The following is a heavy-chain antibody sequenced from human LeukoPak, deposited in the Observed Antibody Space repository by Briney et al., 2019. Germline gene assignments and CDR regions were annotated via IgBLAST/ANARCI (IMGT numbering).Heavy chain of an antibody. Sequence: PGGSLRLSCAASGFTFSSYAMSWVRQAPGKGLEWVSTISGSGGSTSYANSVKGRFTISRDNSKNTLYLQMNSLRAEDTAVYYCAKDLPSDNCDSSVEFYFDYWGQGTLVTVSS. CDR1: GFTFSSYA. CDR2: ISGSGGST. J-gene: IGHJ4*02. CDR3: AKDLPSDNCDSSVEFYFDY. D-gene: IGHD3-22*01. V-gene: IGHV3-23*01.